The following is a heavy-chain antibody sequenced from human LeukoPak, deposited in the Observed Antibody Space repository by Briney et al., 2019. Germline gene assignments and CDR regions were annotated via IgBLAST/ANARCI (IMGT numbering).Heavy chain of an antibody. J-gene: IGHJ1*01. Sequence: PSETLSLTCTDSGGSISSYYWSWIRQPPGRGLEWIGYIYYSGSTNYNPSLKSRVTISVDTSKNQFSLKLSSVTAADTAVYYCASRYSSSWDEYFQHWGQGTLVTVSS. CDR1: GGSISSYY. CDR2: IYYSGST. D-gene: IGHD6-13*01. V-gene: IGHV4-59*01. CDR3: ASRYSSSWDEYFQH.